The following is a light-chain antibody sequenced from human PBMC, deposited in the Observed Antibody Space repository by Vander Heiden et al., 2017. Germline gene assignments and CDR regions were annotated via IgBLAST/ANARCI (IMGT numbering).Light chain of an antibody. V-gene: IGKV3-15*01. CDR3: QQNNNWPT. Sequence: IVMTQSPATLSVSPGARATLSCRASQSVSSNLAWYQQKPGQAPRLLIDGASTRATGIPGRFSGSGSGKEFTLTSSSLQYEDFAVYYVQQNNNWPTFGQGTKVEIK. J-gene: IGKJ1*01. CDR2: GAS. CDR1: QSVSSN.